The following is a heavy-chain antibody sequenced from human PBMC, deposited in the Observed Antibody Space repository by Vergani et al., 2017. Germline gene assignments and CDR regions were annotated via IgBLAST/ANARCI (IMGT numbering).Heavy chain of an antibody. Sequence: QLHLQESGPGLVKPSETLSLTCTVSGGSITSSSYYWGWVRQPPGKGLEWNGNIYHSGGAYSNLLLKGRVTISVDTSQNPFPLEVTSVTAADTAIYFCARTESFSLRYFHWALWGQGTLVTVSS. D-gene: IGHD3-9*01. CDR2: IYHSGGA. V-gene: IGHV4-39*01. CDR1: GGSITSSSYY. J-gene: IGHJ4*02. CDR3: ARTESFSLRYFHWAL.